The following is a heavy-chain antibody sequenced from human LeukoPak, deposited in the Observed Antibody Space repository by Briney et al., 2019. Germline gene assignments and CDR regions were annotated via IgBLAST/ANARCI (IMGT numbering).Heavy chain of an antibody. Sequence: PGGSLRLSCAASGFTFSIYWMHWVRQAPGKGLVWVSRINSDGSSTSYADSVKGRFTISRDNAKNTLYLQMNSLRADDTAVYYCARCYVIGSSCFDYWGQGTLVTVSS. CDR1: GFTFSIYW. V-gene: IGHV3-74*01. J-gene: IGHJ4*02. CDR2: INSDGSST. D-gene: IGHD6-13*01. CDR3: ARCYVIGSSCFDY.